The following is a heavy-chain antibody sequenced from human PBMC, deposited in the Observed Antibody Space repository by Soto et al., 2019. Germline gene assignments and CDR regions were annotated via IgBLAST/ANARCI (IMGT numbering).Heavy chain of an antibody. CDR2: ISSSGRTI. CDR3: ATDSGLRDDY. Sequence: EVQLVESGGGLAQPGGSLRLSCEAFGFTFSTYEMNWVRQAPGKGLEWVSYISSSGRTIYYADSVKGRFTISRDNAKNSLFLQMNSLRGDDTAVYYCATDSGLRDDYWGQGTLVTVSS. V-gene: IGHV3-48*03. J-gene: IGHJ4*02. CDR1: GFTFSTYE. D-gene: IGHD5-12*01.